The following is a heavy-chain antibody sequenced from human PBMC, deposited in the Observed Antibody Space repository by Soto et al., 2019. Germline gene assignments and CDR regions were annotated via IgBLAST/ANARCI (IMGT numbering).Heavy chain of an antibody. Sequence: GGSLRLSCTASGFTFGDYAMSWFRQAPGKGLEWVGFIRSKAYGGTTEYAASVKGRFTISRDDSKSIAYLQMNSLKTEDTAVYYCTRDSTLRYFDWLLFPDYWGQGTLVTVSS. D-gene: IGHD3-9*01. CDR1: GFTFGDYA. CDR2: IRSKAYGGTT. V-gene: IGHV3-49*03. CDR3: TRDSTLRYFDWLLFPDY. J-gene: IGHJ4*02.